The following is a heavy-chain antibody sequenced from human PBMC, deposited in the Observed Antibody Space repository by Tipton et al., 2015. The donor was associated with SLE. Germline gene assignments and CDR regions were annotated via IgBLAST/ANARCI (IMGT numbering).Heavy chain of an antibody. CDR3: ARGGSGGYEGLSDYYGMDV. V-gene: IGHV4-4*02. J-gene: IGHJ6*02. CDR1: GVSFSSSNW. Sequence: TLSLTCAVSGVSFSSSNWWSWVRQPPGKGLEWIGEIYHSGSTKYNPSLRSRVSISVDTSKNQFSLRLNSVTAADTAVYYCARGGSGGYEGLSDYYGMDVWGQGTTVTVSS. D-gene: IGHD1-26*01. CDR2: IYHSGST.